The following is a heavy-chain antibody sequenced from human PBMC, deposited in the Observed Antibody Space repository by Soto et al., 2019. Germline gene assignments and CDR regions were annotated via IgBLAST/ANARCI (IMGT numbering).Heavy chain of an antibody. CDR2: ISYSGST. J-gene: IGHJ4*02. D-gene: IGHD4-17*01. CDR1: GGSISSSGYY. V-gene: IGHV4-39*01. Sequence: QLQLQESGPGLVKPSETLSLTCTVSGGSISSSGYYWGWIRQPPGKGLEWIASISYSGSTYYNPSLQSRLTISVDTSKNQFSLKVTSVTAADTAVYYCAETGHWDGDYENWGQGTLVTVSS. CDR3: AETGHWDGDYEN.